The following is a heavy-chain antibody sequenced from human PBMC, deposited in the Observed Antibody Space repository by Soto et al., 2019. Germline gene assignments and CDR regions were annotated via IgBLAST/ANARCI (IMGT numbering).Heavy chain of an antibody. CDR3: ATRTSVFGIVTVY. Sequence: QVQLKESGPGLVTPWGTLSLTCAVSGDSVSNGNWWCWVRQPPGRGLEWVGEIHQSGDTNYNPSLKSRVTVSADRSNNQYSLRLNSVTAADTAMYYCATRTSVFGIVTVYWGQGMLVTVSS. CDR2: IHQSGDT. CDR1: GDSVSNGNW. D-gene: IGHD3-16*02. J-gene: IGHJ4*02. V-gene: IGHV4-4*02.